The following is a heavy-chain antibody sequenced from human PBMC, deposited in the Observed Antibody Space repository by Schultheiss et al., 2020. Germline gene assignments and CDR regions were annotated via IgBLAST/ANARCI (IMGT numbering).Heavy chain of an antibody. Sequence: SETLSLTCTVSGGSISSYYWSWIRQPPGKGLEWIGSIYYSGSTYYNPSLKSRVTISVDTSNNQFSLQLSSVTAADTAVYYCARLPYDTTQRGFDPWGQGTLVTVSS. D-gene: IGHD3-22*01. V-gene: IGHV4-59*05. CDR1: GGSISSYY. J-gene: IGHJ5*02. CDR3: ARLPYDTTQRGFDP. CDR2: IYYSGST.